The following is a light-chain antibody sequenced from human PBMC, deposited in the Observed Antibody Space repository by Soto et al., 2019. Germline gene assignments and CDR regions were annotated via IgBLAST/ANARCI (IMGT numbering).Light chain of an antibody. Sequence: DIQMTQSHSTLSRSVGDRVTITCRASQTISSWLAWYQQKQGKAPKLLIYKASTLKSVVPSRFSGSGSGTEFTLTIRSLQPDDFATYDCQHYNSYSEAFGQGTKVEL. CDR1: QTISSW. CDR2: KAS. CDR3: QHYNSYSEA. V-gene: IGKV1-5*03. J-gene: IGKJ1*01.